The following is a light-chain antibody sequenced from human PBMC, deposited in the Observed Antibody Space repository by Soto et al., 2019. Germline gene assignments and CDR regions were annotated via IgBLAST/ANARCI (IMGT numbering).Light chain of an antibody. V-gene: IGKV3-20*01. J-gene: IGKJ4*01. CDR1: QNVRKY. Sequence: EVVLTQSPGPLSLSPGERVTVSCRASQNVRKYLAWYQQKPGQAPRLVIYGAGTRGTGVPDRFSGSGSGTDFTLTINSLEYDDSAVYYCHQYGESPPTFGGGTKVEI. CDR3: HQYGESPPT. CDR2: GAG.